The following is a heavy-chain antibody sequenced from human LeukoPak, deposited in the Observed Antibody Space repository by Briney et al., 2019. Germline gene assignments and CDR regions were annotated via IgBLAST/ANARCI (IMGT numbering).Heavy chain of an antibody. CDR2: FSGSGGST. V-gene: IGHV3-23*01. Sequence: GGSLRLSCEASGFTFRSYAMSWVRQAPGKGLEWVSGFSGSGGSTYYADSVKGRFTISRDNSRNTLYLQMNSLRAEDTAVYYCANPRDRGYYFYFDYWGRGTLVTVSS. J-gene: IGHJ4*02. CDR3: ANPRDRGYYFYFDY. CDR1: GFTFRSYA. D-gene: IGHD3-22*01.